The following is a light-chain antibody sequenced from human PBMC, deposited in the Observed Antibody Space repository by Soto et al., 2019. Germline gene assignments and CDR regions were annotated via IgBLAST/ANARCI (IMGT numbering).Light chain of an antibody. Sequence: QSALTQPASVSGSPGQSITISCTGTSRDVGGYNYVSWYQQHSGKAPKLLIYAVSNWPSGVSNRFSGSKSGNTASLTISGPQAEDEADYYCSSYASTATPVVFGGGTKLTVL. J-gene: IGLJ3*02. V-gene: IGLV2-14*03. CDR1: SRDVGGYNY. CDR3: SSYASTATPVV. CDR2: AVS.